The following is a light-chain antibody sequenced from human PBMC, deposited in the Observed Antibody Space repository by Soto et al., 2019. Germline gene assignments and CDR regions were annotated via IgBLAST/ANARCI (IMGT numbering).Light chain of an antibody. J-gene: IGLJ1*01. CDR2: YDS. CDR1: NIGSKS. V-gene: IGLV3-21*04. Sequence: SYELTQPPSVSVAPGKTARITCGGNNIGSKSVHWYQQKPGQAPVLVIYYDSDRPSGIPERLSGSNSGNTATLTISRVEAGDEADYYCQVWDSSSDPYVFGTGTKLTVL. CDR3: QVWDSSSDPYV.